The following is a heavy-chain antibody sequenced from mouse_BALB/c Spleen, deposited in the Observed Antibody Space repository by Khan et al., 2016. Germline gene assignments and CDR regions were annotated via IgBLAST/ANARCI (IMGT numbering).Heavy chain of an antibody. CDR1: GFNIKDTY. Sequence: EVQLQESGAELVKPGASVKLSCTASGFNIKDTYMHWVKQRPEQGLEWIGRIDPANGNTKYDPKFQGKATITADTSSSTAYLQLSSLTSEDTAVYYCARGTGTDWFAYWGQGTLVTVSA. V-gene: IGHV14-3*02. CDR3: ARGTGTDWFAY. D-gene: IGHD4-1*01. CDR2: IDPANGNT. J-gene: IGHJ3*01.